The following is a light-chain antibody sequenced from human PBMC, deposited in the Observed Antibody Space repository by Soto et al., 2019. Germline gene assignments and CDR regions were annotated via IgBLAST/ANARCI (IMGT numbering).Light chain of an antibody. Sequence: DTGMTKSPDSVAVALGERASINCKSSKSVLFTSSNKNFLTCYQQKPGKAPKLLIYAASSLQSGVPSRFSGSGSGTDFTLTISSLHPEDFATYYCQQSYSTPPITFGQGTRLEIK. CDR1: KSVLFTSSNKNF. CDR3: QQSYSTPPIT. CDR2: AAS. V-gene: IGKV1-39*01. J-gene: IGKJ5*01.